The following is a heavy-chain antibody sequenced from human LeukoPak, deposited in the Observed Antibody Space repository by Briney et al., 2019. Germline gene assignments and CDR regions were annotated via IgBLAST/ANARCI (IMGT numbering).Heavy chain of an antibody. CDR3: AKSFAQAKPDNDAFDI. CDR2: ISGSGGST. J-gene: IGHJ3*02. V-gene: IGHV3-23*01. Sequence: GGSLRLSCAASGFTFSSYAMSWGRQAPGKGLEWVSAISGSGGSTYYADSVKGRFTISKDNSKNTLYLQMNSLRAEDTAVYYCAKSFAQAKPDNDAFDIWGQGTMVTVSS. CDR1: GFTFSSYA.